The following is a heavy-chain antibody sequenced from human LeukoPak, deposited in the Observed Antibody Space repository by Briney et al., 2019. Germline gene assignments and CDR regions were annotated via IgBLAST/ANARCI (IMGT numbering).Heavy chain of an antibody. Sequence: PGGSLRLSCAASGFTFSSYWMSWVRQAPGKGLEWVVNIKQDGSEKYYVDSVKGRFTISRDNAKNSLYLQMNSLRAEDTAVYFCAKRGVVIRVILVGFHKEAYYFDSWGQGALVTVSS. CDR1: GFTFSSYW. V-gene: IGHV3-7*03. CDR3: AKRGVVIRVILVGFHKEAYYFDS. CDR2: IKQDGSEK. J-gene: IGHJ4*02. D-gene: IGHD3-22*01.